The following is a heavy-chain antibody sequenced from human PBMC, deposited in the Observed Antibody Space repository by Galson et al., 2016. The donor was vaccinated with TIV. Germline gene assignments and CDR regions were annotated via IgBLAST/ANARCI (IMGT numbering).Heavy chain of an antibody. J-gene: IGHJ3*01. Sequence: CAISGDSVSSNSAAWNWIRQSPSRGLEWLGRTYCRSRCYYDYAVSVKSRITIESDTSKNQFSLQLNSVTSEETAVYYCARAAGRNGATCHSTCESFYFLGQGTKVTVSS. CDR1: GDSVSSNSAA. CDR2: TYCRSRCYY. D-gene: IGHD3-10*01. V-gene: IGHV6-1*01. CDR3: ARAAGRNGATCHSTCESFYF.